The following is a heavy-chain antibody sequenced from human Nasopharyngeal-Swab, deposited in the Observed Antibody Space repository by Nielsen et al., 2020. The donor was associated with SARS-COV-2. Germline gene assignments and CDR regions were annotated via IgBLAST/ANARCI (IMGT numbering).Heavy chain of an antibody. CDR1: GGSFSGYY. Sequence: GSLRLSCAVYGGSFSGYYWSWIRQPPGKGLEWIGEINHSGSTNYNPSLKSRVTISVDTSKNQFSLKLSSVTAADTAVYYCARGGSSSWYYYYGMDVWGRGTTVTVSS. CDR3: ARGGSSSWYYYYGMDV. V-gene: IGHV4-34*01. D-gene: IGHD6-13*01. J-gene: IGHJ6*02. CDR2: INHSGST.